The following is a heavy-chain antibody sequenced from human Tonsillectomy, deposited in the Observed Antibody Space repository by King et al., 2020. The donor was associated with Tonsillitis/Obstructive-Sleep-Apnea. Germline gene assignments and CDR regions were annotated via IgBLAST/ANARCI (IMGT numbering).Heavy chain of an antibody. CDR1: GFTFSTYG. CDR3: ARSSKLVRVEAATAIDD. V-gene: IGHV3-33*01. D-gene: IGHD2-2*02. CDR2: IWYDGSNK. J-gene: IGHJ4*02. Sequence: VQLVESGGGVVQPGRSLRLSCAASGFTFSTYGMHWVRQAPGKGLEWVAVIWYDGSNKYYGDSVKGRFTISRDNSKNTLYLQMNSLRAEDTAVYYCARSSKLVRVEAATAIDDWGQGTLVTVSS.